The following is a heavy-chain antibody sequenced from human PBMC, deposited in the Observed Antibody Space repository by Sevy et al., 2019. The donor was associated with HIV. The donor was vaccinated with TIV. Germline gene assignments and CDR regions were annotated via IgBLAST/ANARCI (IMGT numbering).Heavy chain of an antibody. V-gene: IGHV3-11*01. Sequence: GGSLRLSCAASGFTFSDYYMSWIRQAPGKGLEWVSYISSSGSTIYYADSVKGRFTISRDNAKNSLYLQMNSLRAEDTAVYYCAGYYDFWSGYPGMDVWGQRTTVTVSS. D-gene: IGHD3-3*01. J-gene: IGHJ6*02. CDR3: AGYYDFWSGYPGMDV. CDR2: ISSSGSTI. CDR1: GFTFSDYY.